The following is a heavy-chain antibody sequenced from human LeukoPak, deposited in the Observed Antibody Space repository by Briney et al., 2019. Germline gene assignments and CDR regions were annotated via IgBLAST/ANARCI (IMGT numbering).Heavy chain of an antibody. V-gene: IGHV4-59*08. J-gene: IGHJ3*02. CDR3: ARFVTGDGAFDI. D-gene: IGHD7-27*01. CDR2: IYYSGST. Sequence: SETLSLTCTVSGGSISTYYWTWIRQPPGKGLEWIGYIYYSGSTNYNLSLKSRVTISVDTSKNQFSLKLRSVTAADTAVYYCARFVTGDGAFDIWGQGTMVTVSS. CDR1: GGSISTYY.